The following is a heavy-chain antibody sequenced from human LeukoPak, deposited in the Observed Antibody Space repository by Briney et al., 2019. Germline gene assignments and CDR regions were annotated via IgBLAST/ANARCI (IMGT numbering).Heavy chain of an antibody. CDR1: GFTFSSYW. D-gene: IGHD2-2*01. J-gene: IGHJ5*02. CDR3: AKRGIYQNWFDP. Sequence: GGSLRLSCAASGFTFSSYWMSWVRQAPGKGLEWVVNIEQDGSEKYYVDSVKGRFTISRDNAKNSLYLQMNSLRAEDTAVYYCAKRGIYQNWFDPWGQGTLVTVSS. V-gene: IGHV3-7*01. CDR2: IEQDGSEK.